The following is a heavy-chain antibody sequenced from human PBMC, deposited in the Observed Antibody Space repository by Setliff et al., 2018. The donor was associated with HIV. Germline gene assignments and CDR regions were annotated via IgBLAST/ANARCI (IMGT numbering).Heavy chain of an antibody. CDR1: EYTFTNFD. CDR3: ARGGARIAGYYYYMDV. V-gene: IGHV1-8*02. D-gene: IGHD6-13*01. J-gene: IGHJ6*03. CDR2: MHPHSGNT. Sequence: EASVKVSCKASEYTFTNFDINWVRQAPGQGLEWMGWMHPHSGNTDYTQKFQGRVTMTRNTSISTAYMELSSLRSEDTAVYYCARGGARIAGYYYYMDVWGKGTTVTVSS.